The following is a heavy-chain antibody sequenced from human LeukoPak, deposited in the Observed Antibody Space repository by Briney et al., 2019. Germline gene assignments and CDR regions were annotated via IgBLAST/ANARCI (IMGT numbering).Heavy chain of an antibody. CDR1: GFAFSTYW. V-gene: IGHV3-7*01. Sequence: GGSLRLSCAASGFAFSTYWMNWVRQAPGKGLEWVANIKPDGSEKYYVDSVKGRFTISRDNAKDSLYLQMSSLTAEDTAVYYCAKDSADWPQFYYYGMDVWGQGTTVTVSS. D-gene: IGHD3-9*01. J-gene: IGHJ6*02. CDR2: IKPDGSEK. CDR3: AKDSADWPQFYYYGMDV.